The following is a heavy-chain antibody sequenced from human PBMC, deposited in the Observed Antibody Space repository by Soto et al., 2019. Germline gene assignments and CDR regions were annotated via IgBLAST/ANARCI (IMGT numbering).Heavy chain of an antibody. Sequence: EVQLVESGGGLVQPGGSLRLSCAASGFTFSTYWMSWVRQAPGKGLEWVANIKQDGSEEYYVDSVKGRFTISRDNAKNSLYLQMNGLRGEDTAVYYCARTHGAYYAWDYWGQGTLVPVSS. CDR1: GFTFSTYW. J-gene: IGHJ4*02. D-gene: IGHD3-10*01. CDR3: ARTHGAYYAWDY. CDR2: IKQDGSEE. V-gene: IGHV3-7*04.